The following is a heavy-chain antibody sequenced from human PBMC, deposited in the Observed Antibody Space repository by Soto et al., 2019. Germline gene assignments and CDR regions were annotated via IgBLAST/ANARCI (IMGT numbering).Heavy chain of an antibody. V-gene: IGHV1-69*13. D-gene: IGHD4-4*01. J-gene: IGHJ3*02. CDR1: GGTFSSYA. Sequence: GASVKVSFKASGGTFSSYAISWVRQAPGQGLEWMGGIIPIFGTANYAQKFQGRVTITADESTSTAYMELSSLRSEDTAVYYCARDGGDYTVGRGFDIWGQGTMVTVSS. CDR2: IIPIFGTA. CDR3: ARDGGDYTVGRGFDI.